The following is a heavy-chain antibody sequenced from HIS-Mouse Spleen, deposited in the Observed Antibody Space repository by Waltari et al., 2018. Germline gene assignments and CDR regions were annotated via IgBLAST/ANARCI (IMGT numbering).Heavy chain of an antibody. D-gene: IGHD1-26*01. V-gene: IGHV3-74*01. CDR1: GFTFSSYW. CDR3: ARAWELLAFDI. Sequence: EVQLVESGGGLVQPGGSLRLSCAASGFTFSSYWMHWVRQAPGKGLVGVSRINRDGSSTSYADSVKGRFTISRDNAKNTLYLKMNSLRAEDTAVYYCARAWELLAFDIWGQGTMVTVSS. CDR2: INRDGSST. J-gene: IGHJ3*02.